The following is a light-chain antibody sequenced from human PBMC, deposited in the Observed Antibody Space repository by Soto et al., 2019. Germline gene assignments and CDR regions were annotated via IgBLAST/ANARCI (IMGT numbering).Light chain of an antibody. CDR3: QPRSNRLLT. V-gene: IGKV3-11*01. CDR1: QSVSSF. Sequence: EIVLTQSPATLSLSPGERATLSCSASQSVSSFLAWYQQKPGQAPRLLIYDTSNSSTDIPARFRGSGSGTDFNLTISSLEPEDFAVDYCQPRSNRLLTVGGGTKVEIK. J-gene: IGKJ4*01. CDR2: DTS.